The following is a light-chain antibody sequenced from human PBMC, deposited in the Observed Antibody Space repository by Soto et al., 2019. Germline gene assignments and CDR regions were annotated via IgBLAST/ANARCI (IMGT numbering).Light chain of an antibody. CDR2: EVT. CDR3: CSYAVITTPVV. Sequence: QSALTQPASVSGSPGQSIAISCTGASSDVGSYNLVSWYQQHPGKAPKLMIYEVTKRPSGVSNRFSGSKSGNTASLTISGLQAEDEADYYCCSYAVITTPVVFGGGTKVTVL. CDR1: SSDVGSYNL. J-gene: IGLJ2*01. V-gene: IGLV2-23*02.